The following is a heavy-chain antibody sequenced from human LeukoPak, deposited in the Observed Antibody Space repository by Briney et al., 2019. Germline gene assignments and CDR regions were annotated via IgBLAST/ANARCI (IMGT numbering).Heavy chain of an antibody. D-gene: IGHD7-27*01. J-gene: IGHJ4*02. CDR1: GYRFNTYW. Sequence: EESLKISCKGSGYRFNTYWIAWVRQMPGKGLEWMGIIYPGDSDTTYSPSFQGQVTISADKSISTAFLQWSSLKASDTAMYYCARANWATSAFDYWGQGTRVTVSS. V-gene: IGHV5-51*01. CDR3: ARANWATSAFDY. CDR2: IYPGDSDT.